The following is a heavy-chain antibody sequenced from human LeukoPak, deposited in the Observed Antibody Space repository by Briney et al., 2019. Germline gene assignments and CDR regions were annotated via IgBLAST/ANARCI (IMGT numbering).Heavy chain of an antibody. CDR1: GGSISSSSYY. Sequence: SETLSLTCTVSGGSISSSSYYWGWIRQPPGKGLEWVGSIYYSGSTYYNPSLKSRVTISVDTSKTQFSLKLSSVTAADTVVYYCARAPYYYDSSGYYSPANWFDPWGQGTLVTVSS. V-gene: IGHV4-39*07. D-gene: IGHD3-22*01. CDR3: ARAPYYYDSSGYYSPANWFDP. J-gene: IGHJ5*02. CDR2: IYYSGST.